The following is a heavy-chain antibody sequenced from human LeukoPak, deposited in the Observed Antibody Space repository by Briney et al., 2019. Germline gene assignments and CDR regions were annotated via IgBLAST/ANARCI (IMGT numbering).Heavy chain of an antibody. Sequence: GGSLRLSCAASGFTFSSYAMSWVRQAPGKGLEWVSGFSYSGGSTHYADSVKGRFTISRDNSKNTLSPQMNSLRAEDTAVYYCARASFGVIVGPDYWGQGTLVTVSS. V-gene: IGHV3-23*01. CDR3: ARASFGVIVGPDY. CDR1: GFTFSSYA. J-gene: IGHJ4*02. D-gene: IGHD3-3*01. CDR2: FSYSGGST.